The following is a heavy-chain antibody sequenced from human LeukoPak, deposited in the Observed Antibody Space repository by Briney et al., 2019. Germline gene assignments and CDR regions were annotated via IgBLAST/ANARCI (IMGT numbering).Heavy chain of an antibody. Sequence: GGSLRLSCAASGFTVSSNYMSWVRQAPGKGLEWVSVIYSGGSTYYADSVKGRFTISRHNSKSTLYLQMNSLRAEDTAVYYCARPEDSGHDLVYWGQGTLVTVSS. CDR2: IYSGGST. V-gene: IGHV3-53*04. D-gene: IGHD5-12*01. J-gene: IGHJ4*02. CDR3: ARPEDSGHDLVY. CDR1: GFTVSSNY.